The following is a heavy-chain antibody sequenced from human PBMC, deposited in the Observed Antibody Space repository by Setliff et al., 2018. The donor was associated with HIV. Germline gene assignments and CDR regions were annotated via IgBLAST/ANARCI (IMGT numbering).Heavy chain of an antibody. V-gene: IGHV1-69*02. J-gene: IGHJ5*02. D-gene: IGHD3-22*01. CDR1: RSTFNSHT. CDR3: ARSDYYDSSGYSWFDP. Sequence: ASVKVSCKASRSTFNSHTINWVRQAPGQGLDWMGRIIPILGVANYAQRFQGKVTITADKSTSTAYMELTSLRSEDTAVYYCARSDYYDSSGYSWFDPWGQGTLVTVSS. CDR2: IIPILGVA.